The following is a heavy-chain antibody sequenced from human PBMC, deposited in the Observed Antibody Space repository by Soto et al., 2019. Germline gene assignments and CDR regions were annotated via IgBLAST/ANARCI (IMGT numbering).Heavy chain of an antibody. CDR3: AKYRRTEAEGFTLDY. D-gene: IGHD6-13*01. CDR2: IYYTGST. V-gene: IGHV4-59*01. J-gene: IGHJ4*02. CDR1: GDSINNYY. Sequence: SETLSLTCTVSGDSINNYYWSWTRQPPGKRLEWIGYIYYTGSTTYNPSLESRVTMSVDTSKNQFSLKLSSVNAADTAVYYCAKYRRTEAEGFTLDYWGRGTLVTVSS.